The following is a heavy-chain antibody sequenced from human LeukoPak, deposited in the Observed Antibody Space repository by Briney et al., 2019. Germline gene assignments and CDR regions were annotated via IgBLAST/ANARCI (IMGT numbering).Heavy chain of an antibody. D-gene: IGHD2-15*01. Sequence: PGGSLRLSCAASGFTFSSYWMHWVRQAPGKGLEWVSSISSSSSYIYYADSVKGRFTISRDNAKNSLYLQMNSLRAEDTAVYYCARWGYCSGGSCYFDYWGQGTLVTVSS. J-gene: IGHJ4*02. CDR3: ARWGYCSGGSCYFDY. CDR1: GFTFSSYW. CDR2: ISSSSSYI. V-gene: IGHV3-21*01.